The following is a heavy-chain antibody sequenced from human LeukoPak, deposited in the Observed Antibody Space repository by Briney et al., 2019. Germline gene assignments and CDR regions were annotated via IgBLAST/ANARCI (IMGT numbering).Heavy chain of an antibody. V-gene: IGHV4-39*01. CDR2: IYYSGNT. J-gene: IGHJ4*02. D-gene: IGHD1-26*01. CDR1: GDSISTSNSY. Sequence: SETLSLTCTVSGDSISTSNSYWGWIRQPPGKGLEWIGSIYYSGNTYYNASLKSRVTISVDTSKNQFSLKLTSVTAADTAVYYCAKSGGYGLIDYWGQGTLVTVSS. CDR3: AKSGGYGLIDY.